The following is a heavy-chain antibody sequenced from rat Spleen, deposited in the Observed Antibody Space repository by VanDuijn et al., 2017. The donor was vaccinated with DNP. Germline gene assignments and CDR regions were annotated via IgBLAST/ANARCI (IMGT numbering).Heavy chain of an antibody. Sequence: QVQLKESGPVLVQASETLSLTCTVSGFSLTTNGVSWVRQPPGKGLEWIAAISSGGNTYYNSALKSRLSISRDTSNSQVFLRMNSLQTEDTAIYFCTREREPSNNPYYFDCWGQGVMVTVSS. CDR3: TREREPSNNPYYFDC. CDR1: GFSLTTNG. D-gene: IGHD1-10*01. V-gene: IGHV2S12*01. J-gene: IGHJ2*01. CDR2: ISSGGNT.